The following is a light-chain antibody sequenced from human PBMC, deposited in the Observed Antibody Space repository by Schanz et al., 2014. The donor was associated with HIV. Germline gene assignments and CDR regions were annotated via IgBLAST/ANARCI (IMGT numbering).Light chain of an antibody. Sequence: EIVLTQSPATLSLSPGEGVTLSCRASQSVGSNLAWYQHKPAQAPRLLISDASRRATGIPARFSGSGSGTDFSLTISRLEPEDSAVYYCQQYGGSPTFGQGTRVEIK. CDR2: DAS. J-gene: IGKJ1*01. CDR1: QSVGSN. V-gene: IGKV3-20*01. CDR3: QQYGGSPT.